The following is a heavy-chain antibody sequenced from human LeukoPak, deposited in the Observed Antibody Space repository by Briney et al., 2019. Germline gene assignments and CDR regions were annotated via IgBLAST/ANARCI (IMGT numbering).Heavy chain of an antibody. Sequence: SVKVSCKASGGTFSSYAISWVRQAPGQGLEWMGRIIPILGIANYAQKFQGRVTITADKSTGTAYMELSSLRSEDTAVYYCAVILEWYTYYFDYWGQGTLVTVSS. CDR1: GGTFSSYA. CDR2: IIPILGIA. V-gene: IGHV1-69*04. J-gene: IGHJ4*02. D-gene: IGHD3-3*01. CDR3: AVILEWYTYYFDY.